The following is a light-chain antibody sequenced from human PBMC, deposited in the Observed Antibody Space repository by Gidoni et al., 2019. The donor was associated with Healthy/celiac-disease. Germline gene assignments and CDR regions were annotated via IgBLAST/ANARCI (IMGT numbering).Light chain of an antibody. CDR2: DVS. CDR1: SSDVGVYNY. J-gene: IGLJ2*01. V-gene: IGLV2-14*01. CDR3: SSYTSSSTLV. Sequence: QSALTQPASVSGSRGQSITISCTGTSSDVGVYNYVSWYQQHPGKAPKLMIYDVSNRPSGVSNRFSGSKSGNTASLTISWLQAEDEADYYCSSYTSSSTLVFGGGTKLTVL.